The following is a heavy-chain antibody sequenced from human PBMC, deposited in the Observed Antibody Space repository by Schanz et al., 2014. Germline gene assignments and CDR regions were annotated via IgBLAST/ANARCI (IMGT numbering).Heavy chain of an antibody. CDR1: GFTLSNYA. J-gene: IGHJ4*02. CDR2: LSANGDST. V-gene: IGHV3-64*01. CDR3: ARKSLVSAHYDS. Sequence: EVQLLESGGGLVQPGGSLRLSCAAPGFTLSNYAMHWVRQTPDKGLEWVSGLSANGDSTFYSSSVKGRFTISRDISKNTLYLQMVSLRAEDVAVYYCARKSLVSAHYDSWGQGTLVTVSS. D-gene: IGHD2-21*01.